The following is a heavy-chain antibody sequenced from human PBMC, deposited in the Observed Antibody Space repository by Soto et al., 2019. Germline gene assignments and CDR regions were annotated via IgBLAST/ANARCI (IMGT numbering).Heavy chain of an antibody. V-gene: IGHV1-18*01. Sequence: QVQLVQSGDEVKKPGASVKVSCKASGYIFVNYGIAWVRQAPGQGLEWMGWISPYTGNTHSATKIQGRLTMTTDTSTSTAYMALGSLTSDDTAVYYCVMVDNYVTPTPQDVWGQGTTVTFS. D-gene: IGHD3-16*01. J-gene: IGHJ6*02. CDR2: ISPYTGNT. CDR1: GYIFVNYG. CDR3: VMVDNYVTPTPQDV.